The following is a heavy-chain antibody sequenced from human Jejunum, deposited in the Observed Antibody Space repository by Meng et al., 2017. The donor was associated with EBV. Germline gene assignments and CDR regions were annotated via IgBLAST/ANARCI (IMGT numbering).Heavy chain of an antibody. V-gene: IGHV1-8*01. CDR1: GLTFTNYD. J-gene: IGHJ5*02. CDR3: ARGAQPIDL. Sequence: QLVTFGAEGKKPGATVKVSCKASGLTFTNYDINWVRPASGQGLEWMGWMNPSNGKTGYAQKFQGRVTMTRDASTSTAYMELSSLRSDDTAVYFCARGAQPIDLWGQGTLVTVSS. D-gene: IGHD3-3*01. CDR2: MNPSNGKT.